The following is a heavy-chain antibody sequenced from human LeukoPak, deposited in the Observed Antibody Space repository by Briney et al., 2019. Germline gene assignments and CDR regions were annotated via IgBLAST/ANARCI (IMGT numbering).Heavy chain of an antibody. V-gene: IGHV3-7*02. J-gene: IGHJ4*02. CDR2: IKEDGNED. D-gene: IGHD5-12*01. CDR3: TRGDRGYAESLY. CDR1: GFSFREHW. Sequence: GGSLRLSCTVSGFSFREHWMSWVRQAPGKGLEWVGNIKEDGNEDYYVNSVEGRFVIFRDNAKNSLYLQMHSLRAEDTAVYYCTRGDRGYAESLYWGRGTLVTVSS.